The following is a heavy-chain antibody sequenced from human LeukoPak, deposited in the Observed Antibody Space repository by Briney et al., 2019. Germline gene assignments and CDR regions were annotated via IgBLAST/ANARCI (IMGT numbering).Heavy chain of an antibody. CDR3: AAIWFGMDV. V-gene: IGHV7-4-1*02. D-gene: IGHD3-10*01. Sequence: GASVKVSCKASGYTFTNYPINWVRQAPGQGLEWMGWINTNTGNPTYAQGFTGWFVFSLDTSVSTAYLQISSLKAEDTAVYYCAAIWFGMDVWGQGTTVTVSS. J-gene: IGHJ6*02. CDR2: INTNTGNP. CDR1: GYTFTNYP.